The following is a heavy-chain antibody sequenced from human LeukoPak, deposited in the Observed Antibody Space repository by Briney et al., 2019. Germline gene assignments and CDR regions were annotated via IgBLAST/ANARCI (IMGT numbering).Heavy chain of an antibody. V-gene: IGHV3-7*05. CDR2: IDQSGGRN. J-gene: IGHJ3*02. CDR1: GFTFSSYE. Sequence: GGSLRLSCAASGFTFSSYEMKWVRQAPGRGLEWVANIDQSGGRNNYVDSVKGRFTISRDNAKNSLFLEMSSLRADDTAVYFCARDVEGGTFDIWGQGTTVTVSS. D-gene: IGHD3-16*01. CDR3: ARDVEGGTFDI.